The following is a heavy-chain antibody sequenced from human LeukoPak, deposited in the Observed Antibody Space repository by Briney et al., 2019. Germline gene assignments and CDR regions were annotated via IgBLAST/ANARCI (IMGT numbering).Heavy chain of an antibody. J-gene: IGHJ4*02. CDR3: AASHSSSWPFDY. V-gene: IGHV4-61*02. CDR2: IYTSGSI. Sequence: SETLSLTYTVSGGSIGSGSYYWSWIRQPAGKALEWIGRIYTSGSINYNPSLKSRVTISVDTSKNQFSLKLSSVTAADTAVYYCAASHSSSWPFDYWGQGTLITVSS. CDR1: GGSIGSGSYY. D-gene: IGHD6-13*01.